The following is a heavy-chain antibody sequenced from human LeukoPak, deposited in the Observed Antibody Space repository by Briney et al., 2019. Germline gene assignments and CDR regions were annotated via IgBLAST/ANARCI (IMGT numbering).Heavy chain of an antibody. CDR1: GFTFSSYA. D-gene: IGHD2-21*02. V-gene: IGHV3-23*01. Sequence: GGSLRLSCAASGFTFSSYAMSWVRQAPGKGLEWVSAISGSGGSTYYADSVKGRFTISRDNSKNTLYLQMNSLRAEDTAVYYCARALVVVTAPFDYWGQGTLVTVSS. CDR2: ISGSGGST. CDR3: ARALVVVTAPFDY. J-gene: IGHJ4*02.